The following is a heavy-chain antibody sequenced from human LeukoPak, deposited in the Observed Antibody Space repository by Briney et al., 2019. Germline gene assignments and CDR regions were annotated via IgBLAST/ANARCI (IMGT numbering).Heavy chain of an antibody. J-gene: IGHJ4*02. CDR3: ARVGAGELSSNAFDY. D-gene: IGHD3-16*02. CDR1: GGSVSSYY. Sequence: SETLSLTCTVSGGSVSSYYWSWTRQPPGKGLEWIGYIYYSGSTNYNPSLKSRVTISVDTSKNQFSLKLSSVTAADTAVYYCARVGAGELSSNAFDYWGQGTLVTVSS. V-gene: IGHV4-59*02. CDR2: IYYSGST.